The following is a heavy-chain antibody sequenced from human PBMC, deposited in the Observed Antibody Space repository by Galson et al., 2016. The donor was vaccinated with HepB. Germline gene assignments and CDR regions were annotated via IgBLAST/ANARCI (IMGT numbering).Heavy chain of an antibody. J-gene: IGHJ6*02. V-gene: IGHV3-33*08. CDR2: IWYDGSDK. CDR3: ARDPQYQLTNYYYYGMDV. Sequence: SLRLSCAASGFTVSSYGMHWVRQAPGKGLEWVAIIWYDGSDKYYADSVKGRFTISRDNSKNTLYLQMNSLRAEDTAVYYCARDPQYQLTNYYYYGMDVWGQGTTVTV. D-gene: IGHD2-2*01. CDR1: GFTVSSYG.